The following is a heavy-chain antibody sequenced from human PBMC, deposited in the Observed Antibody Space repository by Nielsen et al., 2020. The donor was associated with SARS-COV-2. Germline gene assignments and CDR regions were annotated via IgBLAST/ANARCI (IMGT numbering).Heavy chain of an antibody. CDR1: GFTFSSYS. CDR2: ISSSSSTI. J-gene: IGHJ6*03. Sequence: GGSLRLSCAASGFTFSSYSMNWVRQAPGKGLEWVSYISSSSSTIYYADSVKGRFTISRDNAKNSLFLQMNNLRAEDTAVYYCARGRCTSYNCAKLGGYMDVWGKGTTVTVSS. V-gene: IGHV3-48*01. CDR3: ARGRCTSYNCAKLGGYMDV. D-gene: IGHD1-1*01.